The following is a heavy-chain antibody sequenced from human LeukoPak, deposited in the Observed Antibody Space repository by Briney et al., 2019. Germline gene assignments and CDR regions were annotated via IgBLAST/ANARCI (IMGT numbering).Heavy chain of an antibody. CDR3: VKVPQ. CDR2: ISGDGRKT. Sequence: SLCLSSAAYGSTFTREYKEWDRQPPGKGLVWDSRISGDGRKTIYADSVKGQITIDRDNAKNTVYLQVNSLRSEYTTIYYWVKVPQWGQGTLVTVSS. CDR1: GSTFTREY. V-gene: IGHV3-74*01. J-gene: IGHJ4*02.